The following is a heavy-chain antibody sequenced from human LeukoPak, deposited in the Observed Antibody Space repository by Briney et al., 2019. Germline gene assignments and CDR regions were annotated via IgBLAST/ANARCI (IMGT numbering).Heavy chain of an antibody. CDR3: ARSTIFGVVISPLFDY. CDR2: IYYSGST. Sequence: SETLSLTCTVSGGSISSHYWSWIRQPPGKGLEWIGYIYYSGSTNYNPSLKSRVTISVDTSKNQFSLKLSSVTAADTAVYYCARSTIFGVVISPLFDYWGQGTLVTVSS. J-gene: IGHJ4*02. CDR1: GGSISSHY. V-gene: IGHV4-59*11. D-gene: IGHD3-3*01.